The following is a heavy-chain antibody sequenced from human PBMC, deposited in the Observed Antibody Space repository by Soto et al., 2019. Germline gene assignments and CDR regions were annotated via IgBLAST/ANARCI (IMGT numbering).Heavy chain of an antibody. CDR3: AGDSRTSASRNPYYFDY. CDR2: INAGNGNT. V-gene: IGHV1-3*01. J-gene: IGHJ4*02. CDR1: GYTFSSYA. Sequence: QVQLVQSGAEVKKPGASVKVSCKASGYTFSSYAMHWVRQAPGQRLEWMGWINAGNGNTKYSQNFQGRVTISRDTSASTAYMELSSLRSEDTAVYYCAGDSRTSASRNPYYFDYWGQGTLVTVSS. D-gene: IGHD6-25*01.